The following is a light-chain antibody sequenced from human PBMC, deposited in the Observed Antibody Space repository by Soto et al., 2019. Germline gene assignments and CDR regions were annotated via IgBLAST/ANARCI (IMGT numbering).Light chain of an antibody. Sequence: EIVLTQSPGTLSLSPGERASLSCRASQTVTNNYLAWYQQKPGQAPRLLIYGASSRAIGIPDRFGGSGSGTDFTLTISRLEPEDFAVYYCQDYSNSPRFTFGPGTKVDIK. CDR2: GAS. CDR3: QDYSNSPRFT. V-gene: IGKV3-20*01. CDR1: QTVTNNY. J-gene: IGKJ3*01.